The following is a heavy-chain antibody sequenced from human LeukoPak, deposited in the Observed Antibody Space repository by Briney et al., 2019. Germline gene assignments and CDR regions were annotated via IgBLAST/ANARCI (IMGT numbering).Heavy chain of an antibody. CDR3: ARRSRGYDSSGYYLDY. Sequence: GESLKISCKGSGYSFTSYWIGWVRQMPGKGLEWMGIIYPGDSDTRYSPSFQGQVTLSADKSISTAYLQWSSLKASHTAMYYCARRSRGYDSSGYYLDYWGQGTLVTVSS. CDR1: GYSFTSYW. J-gene: IGHJ4*02. CDR2: IYPGDSDT. V-gene: IGHV5-51*01. D-gene: IGHD3-22*01.